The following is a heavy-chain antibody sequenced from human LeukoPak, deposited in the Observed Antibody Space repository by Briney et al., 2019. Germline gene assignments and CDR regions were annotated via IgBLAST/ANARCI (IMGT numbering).Heavy chain of an antibody. J-gene: IGHJ3*02. V-gene: IGHV3-23*01. CDR3: AKGLEYDFWSGSVVAFDI. Sequence: GGSLRLSCAASGFTFSSYAMSWVRQAPGKGLEWVSAISGSGGSTYYADSVKGRFTISRDNSKNTLYLQMNSLRAEDTAVYYCAKGLEYDFWSGSVVAFDIWGQGTMVTVSS. CDR2: ISGSGGST. CDR1: GFTFSSYA. D-gene: IGHD3-3*01.